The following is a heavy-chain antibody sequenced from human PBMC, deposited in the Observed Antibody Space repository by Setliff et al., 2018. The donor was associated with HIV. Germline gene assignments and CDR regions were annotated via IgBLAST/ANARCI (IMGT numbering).Heavy chain of an antibody. J-gene: IGHJ4*02. D-gene: IGHD2-2*01. Sequence: PSETLSLTCTVSGGSISSGYYYWSWIRQHPGKGLEWIGYIYYSGNPFYNPSLRSRVTISLDTSKNQFSLKLSSVTAADTAVYHCARGFDYAQRPPLYYFDYWGQGTLVTVSS. CDR2: IYYSGNP. V-gene: IGHV4-31*03. CDR1: GGSISSGYYY. CDR3: ARGFDYAQRPPLYYFDY.